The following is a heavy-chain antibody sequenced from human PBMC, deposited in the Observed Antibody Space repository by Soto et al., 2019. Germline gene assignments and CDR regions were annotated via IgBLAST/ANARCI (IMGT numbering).Heavy chain of an antibody. CDR3: ARTLYGDNVDY. J-gene: IGHJ4*02. V-gene: IGHV1-58*01. Sequence: SVKVSCKASGFTFTSSAVQWVRQARGQRLEWIGWIVVGSGNTGYAQKFQGRVTMTRNISISTAYMELSSLRSEDTAVYYCARTLYGDNVDYWGQGTLVTVPQ. CDR2: IVVGSGNT. CDR1: GFTFTSSA. D-gene: IGHD4-17*01.